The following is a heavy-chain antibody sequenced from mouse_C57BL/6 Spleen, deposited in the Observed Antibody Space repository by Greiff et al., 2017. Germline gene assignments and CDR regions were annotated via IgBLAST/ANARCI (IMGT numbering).Heavy chain of an antibody. Sequence: QVQLQQSGAELVRPGTSVKVSCTASGYAFTNYLIEWVKQRPGQGLEWIGVINPGSGGTNYNEKFKGKATLTADKSSSTAYMQLSSLTSEDSAVYFCARRDDYYGSSYSFAYWGQGTLVTVSA. CDR3: ARRDDYYGSSYSFAY. CDR2: INPGSGGT. CDR1: GYAFTNYL. V-gene: IGHV1-54*01. J-gene: IGHJ3*01. D-gene: IGHD1-1*01.